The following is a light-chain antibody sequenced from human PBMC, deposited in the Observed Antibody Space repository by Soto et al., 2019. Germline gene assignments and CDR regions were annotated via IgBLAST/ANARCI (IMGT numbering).Light chain of an antibody. J-gene: IGLJ2*01. CDR1: SSNIGSNA. Sequence: QSVLTQPPSASGTPGQRVTISCSGNSSNIGSNAVNWYQQLPGTAPKLLIYSNHQRPSGVPDRFSGSKSGTSASLAISGLRSEDEADYFCASWDDSLNGPVVFGGGTQLTVL. CDR3: ASWDDSLNGPVV. CDR2: SNH. V-gene: IGLV1-44*01.